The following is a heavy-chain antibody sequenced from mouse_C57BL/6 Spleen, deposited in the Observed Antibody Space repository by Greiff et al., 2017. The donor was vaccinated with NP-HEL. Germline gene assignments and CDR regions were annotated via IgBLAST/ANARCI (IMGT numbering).Heavy chain of an antibody. CDR3: ARITTAGYFDV. Sequence: VQLQQSGPELVKPGASVKISCKASGYTFTDYYMNWVKQSHGKSLEWIGDINPNNGGTSYNQKFKGKATLTVDKSSSTAYMELRSLTSEDSAVYYCARITTAGYFDVWGTGTTVTVSS. J-gene: IGHJ1*03. D-gene: IGHD1-2*01. CDR1: GYTFTDYY. CDR2: INPNNGGT. V-gene: IGHV1-26*01.